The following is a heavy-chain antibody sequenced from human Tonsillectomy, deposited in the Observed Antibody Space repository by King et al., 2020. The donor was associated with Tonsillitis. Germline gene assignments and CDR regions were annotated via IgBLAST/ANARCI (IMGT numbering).Heavy chain of an antibody. CDR3: ARDHGCSGGSCFDPYFDY. V-gene: IGHV1-2*04. Sequence: VQLVESGAEVKKPGASVKVSCKASGYTFTGYYIHWVRQAPGQGLEWMGWINPNSGGTNYAQKFQGWVTMTRDTSISTAYMELSRLKSDDTAVYYCARDHGCSGGSCFDPYFDYCGQGTLVTVSS. CDR1: GYTFTGYY. J-gene: IGHJ4*02. CDR2: INPNSGGT. D-gene: IGHD2-15*01.